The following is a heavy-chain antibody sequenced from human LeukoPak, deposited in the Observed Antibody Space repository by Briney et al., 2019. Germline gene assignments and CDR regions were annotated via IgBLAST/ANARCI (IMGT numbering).Heavy chain of an antibody. V-gene: IGHV3-30*02. CDR3: AKDGGTVCHVINYSFDS. Sequence: PGESLRLSCAASGFIFSNYAMHWVRQAPGKGLEWVAIMCSDGSDKYHVNSVEGRFTISRDTSKNTLYLQMNNLRTEDTAVYYCAKDGGTVCHVINYSFDSWGQGTLVTVSS. D-gene: IGHD1-1*01. J-gene: IGHJ4*02. CDR1: GFIFSNYA. CDR2: MCSDGSDK.